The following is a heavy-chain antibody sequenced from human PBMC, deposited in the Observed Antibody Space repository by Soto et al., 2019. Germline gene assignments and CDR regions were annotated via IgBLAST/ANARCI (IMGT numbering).Heavy chain of an antibody. J-gene: IGHJ5*02. Sequence: QVTLKESGPVLVKPTETLTLTCTVSGFSLSNARMGVSWIRQPPGKALEWLAHIFSNDGKSYSTSLKSRLTISKDTSKSQVGLTMTNMDPDDTATYDCARIPLDRTYGWFDPWGQGTLVTVSS. D-gene: IGHD4-17*01. CDR3: ARIPLDRTYGWFDP. CDR2: IFSNDGK. CDR1: GFSLSNARMG. V-gene: IGHV2-26*01.